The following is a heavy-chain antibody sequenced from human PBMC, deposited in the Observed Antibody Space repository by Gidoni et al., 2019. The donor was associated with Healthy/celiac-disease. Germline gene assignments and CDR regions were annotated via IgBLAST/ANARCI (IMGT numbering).Heavy chain of an antibody. J-gene: IGHJ3*02. V-gene: IGHV1-8*01. CDR2: MNPNSGNT. CDR3: ARGQGSSGYYPGGDAFDI. CDR1: GYTFTSYD. Sequence: QVQLVQSGAEVKKPGASVKVSCKASGYTFTSYDINWVRQATGQGLEWMGWMNPNSGNTGYAQKFQGRVTMTRNTSISTAYMELSSLRSEDTAVYYCARGQGSSGYYPGGDAFDIWGQGTMVTVSS. D-gene: IGHD3-22*01.